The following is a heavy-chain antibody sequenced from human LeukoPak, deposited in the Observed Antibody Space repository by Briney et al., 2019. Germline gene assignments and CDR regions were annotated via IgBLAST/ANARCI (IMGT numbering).Heavy chain of an antibody. D-gene: IGHD5-18*01. CDR1: GFTFSSHS. V-gene: IGHV3-21*01. CDR3: ARGSGVDTAMVYDAFDI. Sequence: KAGGSLRLSCAASGFTFSSHSMNWVRQAPGKGLEWVSYISGISNYIYYADSLKGRFTIFRDNAKDSLYLQMNNLRAEDTAVYYCARGSGVDTAMVYDAFDIWGQGTLVTVSS. J-gene: IGHJ3*02. CDR2: ISGISNYI.